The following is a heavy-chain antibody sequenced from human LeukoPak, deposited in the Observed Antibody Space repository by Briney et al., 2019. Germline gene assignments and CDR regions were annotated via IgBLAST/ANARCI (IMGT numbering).Heavy chain of an antibody. D-gene: IGHD3-10*01. CDR2: IYSSGNT. CDR3: ARRQILYYYGSGSYPFDY. J-gene: IGHJ4*02. Sequence: SETLSLTCAVSGASITSSNYYWGWVRQSPGKGLEWIGNIYSSGNTYYNASLKSRVTMYIDTSKNQFYLKLSSVTAADTAMYYCARRQILYYYGSGSYPFDYRGQGTLVTVSS. CDR1: GASITSSNYY. V-gene: IGHV4-39*01.